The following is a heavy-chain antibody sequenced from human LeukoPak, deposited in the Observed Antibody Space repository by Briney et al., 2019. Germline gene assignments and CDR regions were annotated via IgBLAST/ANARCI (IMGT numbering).Heavy chain of an antibody. CDR1: GYTFTSYD. V-gene: IGHV1-8*03. D-gene: IGHD1-26*01. Sequence: ASVKVSCKASGYTFTSYDINWVRQATGQGLEWMGWMNPNSGNTGYAQKFQGRVTITRNTSISTACMELSSLRSEDTAVYYCARGMVGATKAFDIWGQGTMVTVSS. CDR2: MNPNSGNT. CDR3: ARGMVGATKAFDI. J-gene: IGHJ3*02.